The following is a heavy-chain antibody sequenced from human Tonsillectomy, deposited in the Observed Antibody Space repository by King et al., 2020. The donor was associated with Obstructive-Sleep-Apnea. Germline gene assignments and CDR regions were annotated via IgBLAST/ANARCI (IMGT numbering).Heavy chain of an antibody. D-gene: IGHD4-23*01. CDR3: AKDFTRWSFAY. CDR2: VTDTGANT. CDR1: GFTFSRYG. V-gene: IGHV3-23*04. Sequence: QLVQSGGGLVQPGGSLRVSCAASGFTFSRYGMSWVRQAPGEGLEWVSSVTDTGANTYYAASAKGRFTNSSDDSKNTVYLQMNSLRVEDTAFYYCAKDFTRWSFAYWGQGTLVTVSS. J-gene: IGHJ4*02.